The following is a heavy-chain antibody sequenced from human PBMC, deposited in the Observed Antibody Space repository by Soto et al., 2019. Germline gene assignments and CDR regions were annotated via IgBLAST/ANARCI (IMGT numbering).Heavy chain of an antibody. CDR3: ATLRVGFGELLTY. D-gene: IGHD3-10*01. CDR2: IDPSDSYT. J-gene: IGHJ4*02. CDR1: GYSFISYW. Sequence: EVQLVQSGAEVKKPGESLRISCKGSGYSFISYWISWVRQMPGKGLEWMGRIDPSDSYTNYSPSVQGNVTISADKSISTAYLQWSSLKASDTAMYYCATLRVGFGELLTYWGQGTLVTVSS. V-gene: IGHV5-10-1*01.